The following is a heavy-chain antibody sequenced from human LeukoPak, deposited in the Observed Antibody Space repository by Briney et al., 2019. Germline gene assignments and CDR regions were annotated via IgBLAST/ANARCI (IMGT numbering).Heavy chain of an antibody. Sequence: SETLSLTCTVSGGSISSSSYYWGWIRQPPGKGLEWIGSIYYSGSTYYNPSLKSRVTISVDTSKNQFSLKLSSVTAADTAVYYCARGWMRYYYMDVWGKGTTVTVSS. V-gene: IGHV4-39*07. D-gene: IGHD1-1*01. CDR1: GGSISSSSYY. CDR3: ARGWMRYYYMDV. CDR2: IYYSGST. J-gene: IGHJ6*03.